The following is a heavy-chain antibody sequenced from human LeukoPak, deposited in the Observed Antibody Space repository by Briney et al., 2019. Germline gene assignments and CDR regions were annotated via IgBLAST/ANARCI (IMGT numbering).Heavy chain of an antibody. CDR3: AREKGIAAAALFDY. V-gene: IGHV4-61*01. CDR1: DGSISSGSYY. D-gene: IGHD6-13*01. Sequence: SETLSLTCTVSDGSISSGSYYWSWIRQPPGKGLEWIGYIYYSGSTNYNPSLKSRVTISVDTSKNQFSLKLSSVTAADTAVYYCAREKGIAAAALFDYWGQGTLVTVSS. J-gene: IGHJ4*02. CDR2: IYYSGST.